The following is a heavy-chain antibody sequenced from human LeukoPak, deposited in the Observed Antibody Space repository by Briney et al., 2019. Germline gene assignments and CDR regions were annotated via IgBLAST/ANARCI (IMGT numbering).Heavy chain of an antibody. CDR1: GGSFRGYV. V-gene: IGHV4-34*01. CDR2: VNHLGNT. Sequence: SETLSLTCAVSGGSFRGYVWSWIRQSPQKGLEWLGDVNHLGNTKYNPSPLGRIRLSGDSSSDRFSLRLNSVAATDTAVYYCARGYNWNYGFRGTHYFYFDLWGPGTLVSVSS. D-gene: IGHD1-7*01. J-gene: IGHJ2*01. CDR3: ARGYNWNYGFRGTHYFYFDL.